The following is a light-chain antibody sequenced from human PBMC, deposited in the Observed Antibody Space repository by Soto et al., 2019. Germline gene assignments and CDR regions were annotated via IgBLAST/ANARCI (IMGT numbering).Light chain of an antibody. Sequence: EIVLTQSPVTLSLSPGERATLSCRASQSFRGLLAWYQQKPGQAPRLLIFGASGRATGIPDRFSGSGSGTDFSLTISRLEPEDPAVYYCLQYGSSLLTFGGGTKVDI. CDR1: QSFRGL. J-gene: IGKJ4*01. CDR3: LQYGSSLLT. V-gene: IGKV3-20*01. CDR2: GAS.